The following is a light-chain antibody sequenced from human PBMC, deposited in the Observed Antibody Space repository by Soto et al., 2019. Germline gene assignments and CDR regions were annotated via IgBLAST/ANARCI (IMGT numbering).Light chain of an antibody. V-gene: IGKV1-39*01. Sequence: DIQMTQSPSSLSASVGDRVTLTCRASQRISRYLNWYQQKPGKAPKLLIYAASSLHSGVPSRFSGSVSGTDFTLAITILHPEDFATYFCHQCYFTPTFGGGTKVEIK. CDR2: AAS. J-gene: IGKJ4*01. CDR1: QRISRY. CDR3: HQCYFTPT.